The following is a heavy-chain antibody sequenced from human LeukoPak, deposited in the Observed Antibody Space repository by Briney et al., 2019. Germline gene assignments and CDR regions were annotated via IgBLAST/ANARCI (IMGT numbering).Heavy chain of an antibody. CDR3: ARAFGPHDDTVFDY. J-gene: IGHJ4*02. CDR2: ISSSSSYT. D-gene: IGHD3-16*01. CDR1: GFTFSDYY. V-gene: IGHV3-11*05. Sequence: GGSLRLSCAASGFTFSDYYMSCIRQAPGKGLEWVSYISSSSSYTNYADSVKGRFTISRDNAKNSLYLQMNCRRAKDTAVYYYARAFGPHDDTVFDYWGQGTLVTVSS.